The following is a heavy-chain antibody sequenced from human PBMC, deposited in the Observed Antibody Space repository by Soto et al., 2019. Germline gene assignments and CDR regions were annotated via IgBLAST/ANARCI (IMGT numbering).Heavy chain of an antibody. CDR2: ISSGGTYT. V-gene: IGHV3-74*01. D-gene: IGHD2-15*01. CDR3: ARTFVDGMAGFGP. CDR1: GFTLSTYW. J-gene: IGHJ5*02. Sequence: EVQLVESGGGLVQPGGSLRLSCAASGFTLSTYWMHWVRQVPGKGLVWVSRISSGGTYTNYADSVKGRFTISRDSARNTLFLQMNYRTGEDTAVYYCARTFVDGMAGFGPWGQGTLVTVSS.